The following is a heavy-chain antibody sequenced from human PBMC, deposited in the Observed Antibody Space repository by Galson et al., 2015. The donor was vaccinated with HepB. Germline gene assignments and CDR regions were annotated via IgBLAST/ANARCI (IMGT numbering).Heavy chain of an antibody. J-gene: IGHJ3*02. D-gene: IGHD3-10*01. V-gene: IGHV5-51*01. CDR3: ARGPYGSGSDDAFDI. CDR1: GYSFTSYW. CDR2: IYPGDSDT. Sequence: QSGAEVKKPGESLRISCQGSGYSFTSYWIGWVRQMPGKGLEWMGIIYPGDSDTRYSPSFQGQVTISADKSISTAYLQWSSLKASDTAMYYCARGPYGSGSDDAFDIWGQGTMVTVSS.